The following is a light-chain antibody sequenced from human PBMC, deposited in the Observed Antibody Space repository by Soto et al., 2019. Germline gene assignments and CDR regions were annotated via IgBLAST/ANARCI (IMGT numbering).Light chain of an antibody. Sequence: ESVLTQSPGTLSLAPGERATLSCRASQSVSSSYLAWYQQKPGQAPRLLIYGVSGRATGIPDRFSGSGSGTDFTLTISRLEPEDFAVYYCQQYGSSLGLTFGGGTKVEIK. CDR2: GVS. V-gene: IGKV3-20*01. J-gene: IGKJ4*01. CDR3: QQYGSSLGLT. CDR1: QSVSSSY.